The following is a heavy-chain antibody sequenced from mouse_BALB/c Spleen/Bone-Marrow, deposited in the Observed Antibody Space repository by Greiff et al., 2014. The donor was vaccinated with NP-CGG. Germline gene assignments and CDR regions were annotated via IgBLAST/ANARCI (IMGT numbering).Heavy chain of an antibody. V-gene: IGHV5-9-1*01. Sequence: EVKLVESGGGLVKPGGSLKLSCAASGFTFSSYDMSWVRQSPEKRLEWVATISSGGSYTYYPGSVKGRFTISRDNAKNTLYLKMSSLRSEDTAMYYCARPSYCSNTMDYWGQGTTVTVSS. D-gene: IGHD2-5*01. J-gene: IGHJ4*01. CDR2: ISSGGSYT. CDR1: GFTFSSYD. CDR3: ARPSYCSNTMDY.